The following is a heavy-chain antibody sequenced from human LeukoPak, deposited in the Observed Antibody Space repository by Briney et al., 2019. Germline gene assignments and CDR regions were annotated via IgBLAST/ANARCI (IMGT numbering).Heavy chain of an antibody. D-gene: IGHD4/OR15-4a*01. V-gene: IGHV3-53*01. CDR3: ARRAGAYSHPYDY. CDR1: GFTVTSNS. J-gene: IGHJ4*02. Sequence: GGTLRLSCTVSGFTVTSNSMSWVRQAPGKGLEWVSFIYSGSTHYSDSVKGRFTISRDNSKNTLYLQMNSLRAEDTAVYYCARRAGAYSHPYDYWGQGTLVTVSS. CDR2: IYSGST.